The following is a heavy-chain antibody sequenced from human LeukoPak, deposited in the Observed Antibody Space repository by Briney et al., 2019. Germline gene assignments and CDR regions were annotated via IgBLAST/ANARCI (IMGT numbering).Heavy chain of an antibody. J-gene: IGHJ5*02. CDR3: ARSTGYYGSGSWWFDP. D-gene: IGHD3-10*01. CDR2: ISAYNSNT. Sequence: ASVKVSCKASGYTFTSYGISWVRQAPGQGLEWMGWISAYNSNTNYAQKLQGRVTMTTDTSTSTAYMELRSLRSDDTAVYYCARSTGYYGSGSWWFDPWGQGTLVTVSS. CDR1: GYTFTSYG. V-gene: IGHV1-18*04.